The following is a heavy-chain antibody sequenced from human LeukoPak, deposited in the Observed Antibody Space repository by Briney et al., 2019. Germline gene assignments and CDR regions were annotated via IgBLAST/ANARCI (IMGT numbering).Heavy chain of an antibody. J-gene: IGHJ5*02. CDR2: INPNSGGT. V-gene: IGHV1-2*02. D-gene: IGHD2-2*01. CDR1: GYTFTGYY. Sequence: GASVKVSCKASGYTFTGYYMHWVRQAPGQGLEWMGWINPNSGGTNYAQKFQGRVTMTRDTSISTAYMALSRLRSDDTAVYYCARDSPPYCSSTSCVFDPWGQGTLVTVSS. CDR3: ARDSPPYCSSTSCVFDP.